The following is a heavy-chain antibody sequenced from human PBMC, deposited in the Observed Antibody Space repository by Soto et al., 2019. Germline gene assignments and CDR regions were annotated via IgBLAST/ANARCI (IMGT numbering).Heavy chain of an antibody. CDR1: GGSLSSYD. J-gene: IGHJ4*02. D-gene: IGHD4-4*01. Sequence: SETMCLTCTVSGGSLSSYDWSWIRQPPGKGLEWIGYIYYSGSTNYNPSLKSRVTISVDTSKNQFSLKLSFVTAADTAVYYCARLPYSNYGPGYFDYWGQGTLVTSPQ. CDR2: IYYSGST. CDR3: ARLPYSNYGPGYFDY. V-gene: IGHV4-59*01.